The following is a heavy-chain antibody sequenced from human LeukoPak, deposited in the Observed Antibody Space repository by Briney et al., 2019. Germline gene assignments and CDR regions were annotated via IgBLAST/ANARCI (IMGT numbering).Heavy chain of an antibody. D-gene: IGHD2-2*01. CDR1: GFSLTTSGVG. V-gene: IGHV2-5*02. J-gene: IGHJ5*02. CDR2: IYWDDDK. CDR3: AHTPSPRVVLAPNWFDP. Sequence: SGPTLLKPTQTLTLTCSFSGFSLTTSGVGVGWIRQPPGKALQWLALIYWDDDKRYSPSLRSRLTITKDTSKNQVVLTMTNMDPVDTATYYCAHTPSPRVVLAPNWFDPWGQGTLVTVSS.